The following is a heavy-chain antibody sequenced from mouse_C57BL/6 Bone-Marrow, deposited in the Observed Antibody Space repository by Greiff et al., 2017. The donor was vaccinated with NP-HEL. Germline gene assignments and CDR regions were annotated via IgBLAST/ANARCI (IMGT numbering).Heavy chain of an antibody. J-gene: IGHJ4*01. Sequence: VQLQQSGPELVKPGASVKLSCKASGYTFTSYDINWVKQRPGQGLEWIGWIYPRDGSTKYNEKFKGKATLTVDTSSSTAYMELHSLTSEDSAVFFCARRDWSYAMDYWGQGTSVTVSS. CDR3: ARRDWSYAMDY. CDR1: GYTFTSYD. V-gene: IGHV1-85*01. D-gene: IGHD3-3*01. CDR2: IYPRDGST.